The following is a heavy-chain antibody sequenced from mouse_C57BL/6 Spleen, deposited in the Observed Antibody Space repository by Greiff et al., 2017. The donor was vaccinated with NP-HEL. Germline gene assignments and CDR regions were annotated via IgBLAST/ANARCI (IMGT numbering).Heavy chain of an antibody. J-gene: IGHJ3*01. CDR3: ATYYGGFAY. V-gene: IGHV1-69*01. Sequence: QVQLKQPGAELVMPGASVKLSCKASGYTFTSYWMHWVKQRPGQGLEWIGEIDPSDSYTNYNQKFKGKSTLTVDKSSSTAYMQLSSLTSEDSAVYYCATYYGGFAYWGQGTLVTVSA. D-gene: IGHD2-10*01. CDR1: GYTFTSYW. CDR2: IDPSDSYT.